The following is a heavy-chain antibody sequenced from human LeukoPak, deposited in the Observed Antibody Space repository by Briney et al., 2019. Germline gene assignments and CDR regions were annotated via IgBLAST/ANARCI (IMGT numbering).Heavy chain of an antibody. CDR3: ARVHTGTRDFDY. CDR1: GYAFTSYG. CDR2: ISAYNGNT. V-gene: IGHV1-18*01. J-gene: IGHJ4*02. Sequence: ASVKVSCKASGYAFTSYGISWVRQAPGQGLEWMGWISAYNGNTNYAQKLQGRVTMTTDTSTSTAYMELRSLRSDDTAVYYCARVHTGTRDFDYWGQGTLVTVSS. D-gene: IGHD1-1*01.